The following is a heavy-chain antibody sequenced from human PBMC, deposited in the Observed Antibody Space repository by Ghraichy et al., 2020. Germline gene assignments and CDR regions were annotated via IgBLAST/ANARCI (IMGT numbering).Heavy chain of an antibody. Sequence: ASVKVSCKASGYTFTGYYMHWVRQAPGQGLEWMGRINPNSGGTNYAQKFQGRVTMTRDTSISTAYMELSRLRSDDTAVYYCARDRLTYYDFWSGELDYWGQGTLVTVSS. J-gene: IGHJ4*02. D-gene: IGHD3-3*01. V-gene: IGHV1-2*06. CDR2: INPNSGGT. CDR1: GYTFTGYY. CDR3: ARDRLTYYDFWSGELDY.